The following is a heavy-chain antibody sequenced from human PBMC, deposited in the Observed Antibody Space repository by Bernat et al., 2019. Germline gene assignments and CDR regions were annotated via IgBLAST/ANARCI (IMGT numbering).Heavy chain of an antibody. V-gene: IGHV4-34*01. D-gene: IGHD1-7*01. J-gene: IGHJ4*02. CDR2: INHRGST. CDR3: GRGSIGMGEPHSNWNYPGYFDY. CDR1: GGSFSGYY. Sequence: QVQLQQWGAGLLKPSETLSLTCAVYGGSFSGYYWSWIRQPPGQGLEWIGEINHRGSTNYNPSLKRRVTISVDTYKSQFALRQSSVTAADPDVYYCGRGSIGMGEPHSNWNYPGYFDYWGQGALVTVSS.